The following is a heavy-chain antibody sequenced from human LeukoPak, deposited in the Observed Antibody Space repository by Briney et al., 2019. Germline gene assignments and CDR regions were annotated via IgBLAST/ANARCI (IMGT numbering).Heavy chain of an antibody. V-gene: IGHV1-8*03. J-gene: IGHJ6*03. CDR1: GYTFTGYY. Sequence: ASVKVSCKASGYTFTGYYMHWVRQAPGQGLEWMGWMNPNSGNTGYAQKFQGRVTITRNTSISTAYMELSSLRSEDTAVYYCARDSAVRGVNYYYYMDVWGKGTTVTISS. D-gene: IGHD3-10*01. CDR3: ARDSAVRGVNYYYYMDV. CDR2: MNPNSGNT.